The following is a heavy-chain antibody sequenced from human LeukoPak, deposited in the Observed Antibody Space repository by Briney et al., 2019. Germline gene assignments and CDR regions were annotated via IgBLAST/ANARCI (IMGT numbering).Heavy chain of an antibody. CDR3: TTEAPMITFGGVIVIPHYYFDY. V-gene: IGHV3-15*01. J-gene: IGHJ4*02. D-gene: IGHD3-16*02. CDR1: GFTFSNAW. CDR2: IKSKTDGGTT. Sequence: GGSLRLSCADSGFTFSNAWMSWVRQAPGKGLEWVGRIKSKTDGGTTDYAAPVKGKFTISRDDSKNTLYLQMNCLKTEDTAVYYCTTEAPMITFGGVIVIPHYYFDYWGQGTLVTVSS.